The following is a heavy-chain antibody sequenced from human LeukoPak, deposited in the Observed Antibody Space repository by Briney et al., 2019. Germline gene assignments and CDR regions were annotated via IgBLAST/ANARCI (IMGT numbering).Heavy chain of an antibody. Sequence: SETLSLTCAVYGGSFSGYYWSWIRQPPGKGLEWIGEINHSGSTNYNPSLKSRVTISVDTSKNQFSLKLSSVTAADTAVYYCAGSIAAVSTSHFDYWGQGTLVTVSS. V-gene: IGHV4-34*01. CDR1: GGSFSGYY. CDR3: AGSIAAVSTSHFDY. CDR2: INHSGST. J-gene: IGHJ4*02. D-gene: IGHD6-13*01.